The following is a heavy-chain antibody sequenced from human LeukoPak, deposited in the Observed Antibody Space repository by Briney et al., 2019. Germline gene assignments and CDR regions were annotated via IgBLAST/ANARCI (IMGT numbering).Heavy chain of an antibody. J-gene: IGHJ6*03. V-gene: IGHV1-69*05. CDR1: GGTFSSYA. CDR3: ARSRSITIFGVVMGRYMDV. CDR2: IIPIFGTA. Sequence: ASVKVSCKASGGTFSSYAISWVRQAPGQGLEWMGGIIPIFGTANYAQKFQGGVTITTDESTSTAYMELSSLRSEDTAVYYCARSRSITIFGVVMGRYMDVWGKGTTVTVSS. D-gene: IGHD3-3*01.